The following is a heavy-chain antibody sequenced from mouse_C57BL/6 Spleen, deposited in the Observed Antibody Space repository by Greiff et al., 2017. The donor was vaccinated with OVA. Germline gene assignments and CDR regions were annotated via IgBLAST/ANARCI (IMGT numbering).Heavy chain of an antibody. CDR2: ISSGGDYI. CDR3: KRGGTTVGADY. D-gene: IGHD1-1*01. Sequence: EVQRVESGEGLVKPGGSLKLSCAASGFTFSSYAMSWVRQTPEKRLEWVAYISSGGDYIYYADTVKGRFTISRDNARNTLYLQSSSLESEDTAMYNCKRGGTTVGADYWSQGTTLTVSS. V-gene: IGHV5-9-1*02. CDR1: GFTFSSYA. J-gene: IGHJ2*01.